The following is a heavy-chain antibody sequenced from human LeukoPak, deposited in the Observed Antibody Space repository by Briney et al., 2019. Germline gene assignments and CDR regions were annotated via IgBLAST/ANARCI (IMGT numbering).Heavy chain of an antibody. D-gene: IGHD3-16*02. V-gene: IGHV3-20*04. CDR2: INWNGGST. Sequence: GGSLRLSCAASGFTFDDYGMSWVRQAPGKGLEWASGINWNGGSTGCADSVKGRFTISRDNAKNSLYLQMNSLRAEDTALYYCARDSYYVWGSYRYTGSTYFDYWGQGALVTVSS. J-gene: IGHJ4*02. CDR1: GFTFDDYG. CDR3: ARDSYYVWGSYRYTGSTYFDY.